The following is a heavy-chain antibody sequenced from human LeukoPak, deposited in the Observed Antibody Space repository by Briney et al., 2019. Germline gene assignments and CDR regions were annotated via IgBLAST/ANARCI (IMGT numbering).Heavy chain of an antibody. J-gene: IGHJ5*02. CDR2: ISNDGGGT. CDR3: AKGSSGYFADL. CDR1: GFTFNNYG. D-gene: IGHD3-22*01. V-gene: IGHV3-23*01. Sequence: GGSLRLSCAASGFTFNNYGLIWVRQAPGKGLEWVAAISNDGGGTMYAAFVEGRFTISRDNSKNTLFLQMNSLRAADTALYYCAKGSSGYFADLWGQGTLVTVSS.